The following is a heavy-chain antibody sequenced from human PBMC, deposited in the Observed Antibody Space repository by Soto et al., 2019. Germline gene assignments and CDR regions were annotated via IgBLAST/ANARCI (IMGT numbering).Heavy chain of an antibody. CDR2: IWYDGSNK. CDR3: AREHRYAFDI. V-gene: IGHV3-33*01. CDR1: GFTFSSYG. Sequence: QVQLVESGGGVVQPGRSLRLSCAASGFTFSSYGMHWVRQAPGKGLEGVAVIWYDGSNKYYADSVKGRFTISRDNSKNTLYLQMNSLRAEDTAVYYCAREHRYAFDIWGQGTMVTVSS. J-gene: IGHJ3*02.